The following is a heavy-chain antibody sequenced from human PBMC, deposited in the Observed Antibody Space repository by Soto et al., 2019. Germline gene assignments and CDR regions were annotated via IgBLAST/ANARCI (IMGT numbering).Heavy chain of an antibody. Sequence: QVQLVESGGGVVQPGRSLRLSCAASGFTFSSYGMHWVRQAPGKGLEWVAVISYDGSNKYYADSVKGRFTISRDNSKNTLYLQMNSLRAEDTAVYYCAKDLAEGRYCSGGSCYSGWDYWGQGTLVTVSS. CDR2: ISYDGSNK. V-gene: IGHV3-30*18. CDR3: AKDLAEGRYCSGGSCYSGWDY. D-gene: IGHD2-15*01. J-gene: IGHJ4*02. CDR1: GFTFSSYG.